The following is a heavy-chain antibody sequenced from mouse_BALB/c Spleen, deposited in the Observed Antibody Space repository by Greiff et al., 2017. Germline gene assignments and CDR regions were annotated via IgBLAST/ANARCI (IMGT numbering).Heavy chain of an antibody. J-gene: IGHJ2*01. V-gene: IGHV5-4*02. CDR3: ARGRMITTGFDY. Sequence: DVMLVESGGGLVKPGGSLKLSCAASGFTFSDYYMYWVRQTPEKRLEWVATISDGGSYTYYPDSVKGRFTISRDNAKNNLYLQMSSLKSEDTAMYYCARGRMITTGFDYWGQGTTLTVSS. D-gene: IGHD2-4*01. CDR2: ISDGGSYT. CDR1: GFTFSDYY.